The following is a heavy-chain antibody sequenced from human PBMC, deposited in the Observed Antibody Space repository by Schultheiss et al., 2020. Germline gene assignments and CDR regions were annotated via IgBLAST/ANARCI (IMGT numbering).Heavy chain of an antibody. J-gene: IGHJ4*02. CDR2: ISSSSSYI. Sequence: GESLKISCAASGFTFSDYYMSWIRQAPGKGLEWVSSISSSSSYIYYADSVKGRFTISRDNAKNSLYLQMNSLRDEDTAVYYCARDGSAIDYWGQGTLVTVSS. V-gene: IGHV3-11*06. CDR3: ARDGSAIDY. D-gene: IGHD3-10*01. CDR1: GFTFSDYY.